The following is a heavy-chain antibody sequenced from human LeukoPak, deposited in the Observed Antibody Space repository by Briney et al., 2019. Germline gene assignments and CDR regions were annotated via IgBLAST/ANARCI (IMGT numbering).Heavy chain of an antibody. V-gene: IGHV4-38-2*02. J-gene: IGHJ4*02. CDR3: ATIDY. CDR1: GYSINSGYY. CDR2: IYHSGST. Sequence: SETLSLTCTVSGYSINSGYYWAWIRLPPGKGLEWIGSIYHSGSTYYNPSLKSRVTISVDTSKNQFALKLTSVTAADTAVYYCATIDYWGQGTLVTVSS.